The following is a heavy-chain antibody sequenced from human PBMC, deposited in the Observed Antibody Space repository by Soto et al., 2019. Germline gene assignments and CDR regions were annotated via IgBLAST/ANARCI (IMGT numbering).Heavy chain of an antibody. CDR3: VGRLISIYNCLDS. D-gene: IGHD2-8*01. J-gene: IGHJ5*01. CDR1: GDSISSGTHY. Sequence: SETLSLTCTVSGDSISSGTHYWNWIRQHPGKGLEWIGYISSSGNSYYSPSLKSRVFMSVDTSKNLFSLKLSSVTAADTAIYYCVGRLISIYNCLDSWGQGTQVTVSS. V-gene: IGHV4-31*03. CDR2: ISSSGNS.